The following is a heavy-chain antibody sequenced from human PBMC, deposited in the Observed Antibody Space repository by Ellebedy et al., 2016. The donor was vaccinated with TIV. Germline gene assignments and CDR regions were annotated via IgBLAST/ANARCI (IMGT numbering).Heavy chain of an antibody. J-gene: IGHJ4*02. CDR2: ISWYNGNT. V-gene: IGHV1-18*01. CDR1: GYTFTSFG. Sequence: AASVKVSCKASGYTFTSFGIIWARQAPGQGLEWMGWISWYNGNTKYGQTFQGRLTMTTDTSTSTAYMELRSLRPDDTAVYSCARGGNYYTSSGDYRYYFDYWGQGTLVTVSS. CDR3: ARGGNYYTSSGDYRYYFDY. D-gene: IGHD2-21*02.